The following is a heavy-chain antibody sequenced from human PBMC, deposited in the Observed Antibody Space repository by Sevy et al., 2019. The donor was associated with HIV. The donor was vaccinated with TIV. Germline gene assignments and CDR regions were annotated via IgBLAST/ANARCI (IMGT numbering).Heavy chain of an antibody. CDR3: ARDQAESSSTGGLDS. D-gene: IGHD6-6*01. J-gene: IGHJ4*02. Sequence: PSETLSLTCSVSGASVSSGSFFWTWIRQAPGKGLEWIGYIYYSGSTNYNPSLKSRVTFSVGTSKNQFSLKLRSVTAADTALYYCARDQAESSSTGGLDSWGPGALVTVSS. V-gene: IGHV4-61*01. CDR1: GASVSSGSFF. CDR2: IYYSGST.